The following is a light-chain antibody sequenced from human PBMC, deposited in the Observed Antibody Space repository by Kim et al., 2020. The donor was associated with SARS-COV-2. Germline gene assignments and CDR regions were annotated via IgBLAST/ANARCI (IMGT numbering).Light chain of an antibody. CDR3: LLDDNTIRV. CDR1: TGSVSDGHV. Sequence: PGGTFTLTCGSSTGSVSDGHVPYWFQQKPHQAPTTLIYDTNNTRTWTPARFSGSLRGGKASLSLSGAQPEDEADFYCLLDDNTIRVFGGGTKLTVL. CDR2: DTN. V-gene: IGLV7-46*01. J-gene: IGLJ2*01.